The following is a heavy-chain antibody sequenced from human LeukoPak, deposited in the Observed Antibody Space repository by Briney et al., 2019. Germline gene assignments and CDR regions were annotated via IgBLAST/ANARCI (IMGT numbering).Heavy chain of an antibody. Sequence: SETLSLTCAVYIESFSGHSWTWIRQSPGKGLEWIGEINHSGNTNYNPSLKSRVTMSVDTSKNQFSLKMSSVTAADTAVYYCANTNVLLWFGELSKIAYFHYWGQGTLVTVSS. V-gene: IGHV4-34*01. CDR3: ANTNVLLWFGELSKIAYFHY. D-gene: IGHD3-10*01. CDR2: INHSGNT. CDR1: IESFSGHS. J-gene: IGHJ4*02.